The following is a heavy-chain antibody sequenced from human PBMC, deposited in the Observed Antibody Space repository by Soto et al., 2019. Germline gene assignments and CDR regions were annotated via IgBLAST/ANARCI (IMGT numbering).Heavy chain of an antibody. D-gene: IGHD6-25*01. CDR1: GFSFSNAW. CDR2: IKSKTNGETT. Sequence: EVQLVESGGALVKPGESLRLSCAASGFSFSNAWLNWVRQAPGKGPEWVGLIKSKTNGETTDYTAPVKGRFTISRDDSKDTLYLQMNSLMVEDTALYYCVSEVSGAFHIWGQGTMVTVSS. J-gene: IGHJ3*02. CDR3: VSEVSGAFHI. V-gene: IGHV3-15*02.